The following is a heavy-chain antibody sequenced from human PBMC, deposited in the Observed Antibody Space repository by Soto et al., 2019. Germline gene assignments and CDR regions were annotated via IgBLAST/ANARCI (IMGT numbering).Heavy chain of an antibody. CDR2: ISYDGGET. CDR1: GFIFSNYG. CDR3: AITSVADASFAY. Sequence: QVQLVESGGGVVHPGRSLSLSCAGSGFIFSNYGMHWVRQAPGKGLEWVAFISYDGGETFYADSVKGRFTISRDNSKSPVFLHMNSLKKEDTAVYYCAITSVADASFAYWGQGTLGTVSS. J-gene: IGHJ4*02. D-gene: IGHD5-12*01. V-gene: IGHV3-30*03.